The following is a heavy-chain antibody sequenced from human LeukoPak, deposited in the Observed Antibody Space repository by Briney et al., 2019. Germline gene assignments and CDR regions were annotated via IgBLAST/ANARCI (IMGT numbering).Heavy chain of an antibody. J-gene: IGHJ5*02. V-gene: IGHV4-39*01. D-gene: IGHD4-11*01. CDR2: IYYSGIT. CDR3: ATSSTVPNWFDP. Sequence: SETLSLTCTVSGASISSSSYYWGWIRQPPGKGLERIGSIYYSGITYYNPSLKGRVTISVDTSENQFSLKLSSVTAADTSVYYCATSSTVPNWFDPWGQGTLVTVSS. CDR1: GASISSSSYY.